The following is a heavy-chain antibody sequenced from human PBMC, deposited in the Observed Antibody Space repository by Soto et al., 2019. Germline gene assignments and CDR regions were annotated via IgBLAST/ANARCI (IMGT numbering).Heavy chain of an antibody. CDR2: ISSSGGRT. D-gene: IGHD1-26*01. CDR1: GFTFANYA. Sequence: PGGSLRLSCGTSGFTFANYAMGWVRQAPGKGLEWVSGISSSGGRTYYADSVEGRFTVSRDNSKNTVYVQMNSLRVEDTAVYYCASARSSVGAPGGFIEFWGQGSLVTVSS. CDR3: ASARSSVGAPGGFIEF. J-gene: IGHJ4*02. V-gene: IGHV3-23*01.